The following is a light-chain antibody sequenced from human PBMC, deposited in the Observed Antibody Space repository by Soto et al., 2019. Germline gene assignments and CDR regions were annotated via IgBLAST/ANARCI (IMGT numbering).Light chain of an antibody. J-gene: IGLJ1*01. CDR1: SSDVGGYNY. CDR2: DVS. V-gene: IGLV2-14*01. CDR3: SSYTSTSTLV. Sequence: SQPGWVSGSTGEAVAISCXGTSSDVGGYNYVSWYQQYPGKAPKLMIYDVSYRPSGVSNRLSGSRSGNTASLTISGLQAADEADYYCSSYTSTSTLVFGTGTKVTVL.